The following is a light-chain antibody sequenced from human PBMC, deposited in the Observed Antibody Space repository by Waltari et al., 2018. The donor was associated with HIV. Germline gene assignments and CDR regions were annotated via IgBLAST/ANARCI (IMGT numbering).Light chain of an antibody. CDR2: AAS. J-gene: IGKJ5*01. CDR1: QGVRAD. V-gene: IGKV1-17*01. Sequence: DIQMTQSPSSLSASVGDTVTITCRATQGVRADLGWFHQKPGQAPKRLIYAASKLQSGVPPRFSGSGSETYFTLTITGLHPEDFGIYYCLQHNSYPFITLGQGTRLE. CDR3: LQHNSYPFIT.